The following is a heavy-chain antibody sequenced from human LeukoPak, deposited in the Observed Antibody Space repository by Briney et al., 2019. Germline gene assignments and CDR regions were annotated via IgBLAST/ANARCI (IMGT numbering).Heavy chain of an antibody. CDR1: GFTFSSYT. V-gene: IGHV3-23*01. J-gene: IGHJ6*04. CDR3: AELGITMIGGV. CDR2: ISGSGGST. Sequence: LGGSLRLSCAASGFTFSSYTMSWVRQAPGRGLEWVSAISGSGGSTYYAGSVKGRFTISRDNAKNSLYLQMNSLRAEDTAVYYCAELGITMIGGVWGKGTTVTISS. D-gene: IGHD3-10*02.